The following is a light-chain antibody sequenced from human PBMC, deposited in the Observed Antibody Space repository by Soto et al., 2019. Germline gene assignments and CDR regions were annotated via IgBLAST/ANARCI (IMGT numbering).Light chain of an antibody. Sequence: QSVLTQPASVSGSPGQSITISCTGTSSDVGGYNYVSWHQQHPGKAPKVLIYEVRDRPSGVSDRFSGSKSGNTASLTISGLQAEDEADYYCSSYTSSSTLDYVFGTGTKVTVL. J-gene: IGLJ1*01. CDR2: EVR. CDR3: SSYTSSSTLDYV. CDR1: SSDVGGYNY. V-gene: IGLV2-14*01.